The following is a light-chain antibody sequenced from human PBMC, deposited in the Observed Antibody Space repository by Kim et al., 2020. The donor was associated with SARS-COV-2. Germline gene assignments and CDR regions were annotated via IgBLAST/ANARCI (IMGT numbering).Light chain of an antibody. CDR1: QDITNS. V-gene: IGKV3-15*01. CDR2: GAT. CDR3: QQYRTWPL. J-gene: IGKJ2*01. Sequence: EIVMTQSPPTLSVSPGDRATLSCRASQDITNSLAWYQQKPGQAPRLLIYGATTRATGVPGRFSGRQSGTEFTLTISSLQSEDFAVYYCQQYRTWPLFGPGTKLEIK.